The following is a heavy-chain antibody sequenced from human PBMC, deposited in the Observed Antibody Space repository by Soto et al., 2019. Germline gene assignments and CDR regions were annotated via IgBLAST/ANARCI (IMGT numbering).Heavy chain of an antibody. Sequence: GGSLRLSCVGSGFTFSSYWMGWVRQTPGKGLEWVATIKADGTEKYYVDPVKGRFTFSRDNAKTSVYLEMNSLRAEDTAVYYCVTAVRGYNANGDLWGQGTTVTVSS. CDR3: VTAVRGYNANGDL. CDR2: IKADGTEK. CDR1: GFTFSSYW. D-gene: IGHD5-12*01. V-gene: IGHV3-7*03. J-gene: IGHJ6*02.